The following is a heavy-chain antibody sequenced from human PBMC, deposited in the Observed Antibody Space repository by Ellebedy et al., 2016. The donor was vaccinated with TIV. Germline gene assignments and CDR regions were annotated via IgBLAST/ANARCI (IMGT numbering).Heavy chain of an antibody. V-gene: IGHV1-69*13. J-gene: IGHJ3*02. D-gene: IGHD3-9*01. CDR3: AKAVDDVLTAYFEAFDI. Sequence: ASVKVSCKASGGTFSSYAISWVRQAPGQGLEWMGGIIPIFGTANYAQKFQGRVTITADESTSTAYMELSSLRSEDTAVYYCAKAVDDVLTAYFEAFDIWGQGTVVTVSS. CDR2: IIPIFGTA. CDR1: GGTFSSYA.